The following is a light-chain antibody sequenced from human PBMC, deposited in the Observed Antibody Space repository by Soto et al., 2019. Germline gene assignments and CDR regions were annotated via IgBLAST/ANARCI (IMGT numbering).Light chain of an antibody. CDR2: YDT. Sequence: SYELTQPPSVSVAPGKTASITCGGINIGGKTVHWFQQKPGQAPVVVLYYDTHRPSGIPDGFSGSNSGNTATLTITRVEAGDEADYYCHVWDSSSDHVVFGGGTKLTVL. CDR3: HVWDSSSDHVV. V-gene: IGLV3-21*04. J-gene: IGLJ3*02. CDR1: NIGGKT.